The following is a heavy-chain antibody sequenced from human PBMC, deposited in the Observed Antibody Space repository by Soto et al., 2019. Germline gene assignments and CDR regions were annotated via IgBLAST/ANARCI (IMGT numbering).Heavy chain of an antibody. D-gene: IGHD4-17*01. CDR2: ISYDGSNK. V-gene: IGHV3-30*03. CDR3: ARADYGDPPIDY. CDR1: GFTFSSYG. Sequence: QVQLVESGGGVVQPGRSLRLSCAASGFTFSSYGMHWVRQAPGKGLEWVAVISYDGSNKYYADSVKGRFTISRDNAKNSLYLQMNSLRDEDTAVYYCARADYGDPPIDYWGQGTLVTVSS. J-gene: IGHJ4*02.